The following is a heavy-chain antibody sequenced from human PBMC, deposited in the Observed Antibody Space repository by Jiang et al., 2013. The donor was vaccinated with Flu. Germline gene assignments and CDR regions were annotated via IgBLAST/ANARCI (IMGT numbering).Heavy chain of an antibody. Sequence: LKPSETLSLTCAVYGGSFSGYYWTWIRQPPGMGLEWIGEINHSGSTNYNPSLKSRVTISIDTSKNQVSLILSSVTAADTAVYFCARGGRGAYYEILTGYQPGFDFWGQGTLVTVSS. V-gene: IGHV4-34*01. CDR3: ARGGRGAYYEILTGYQPGFDF. D-gene: IGHD3-9*01. CDR2: INHSGST. J-gene: IGHJ4*02. CDR1: GGSFSGYY.